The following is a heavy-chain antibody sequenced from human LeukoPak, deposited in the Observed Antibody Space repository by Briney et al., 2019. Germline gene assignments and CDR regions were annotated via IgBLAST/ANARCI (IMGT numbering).Heavy chain of an antibody. D-gene: IGHD3-9*01. J-gene: IGHJ4*02. Sequence: GGSLRLSCAASGFTVSSNYMTWVRQAPGKGLEWVSVIYTGGSTYYADSVKGRFTISRDYSKNTLYLQMNSLRAEDTAVYYCARGALRYSDYWGQGTLVTVSS. CDR3: ARGALRYSDY. V-gene: IGHV3-66*01. CDR2: IYTGGST. CDR1: GFTVSSNY.